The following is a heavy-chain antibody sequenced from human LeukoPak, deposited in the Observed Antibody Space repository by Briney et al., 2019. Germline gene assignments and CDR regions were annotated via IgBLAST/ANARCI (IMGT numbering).Heavy chain of an antibody. CDR3: ARGGVFRGVITTSDGSDY. J-gene: IGHJ4*02. Sequence: GGSLRLSCAASGLTFSNYWMSWVRQAPGRGLEWVANINQDGSEKYYVDSVKGRFTISRDTAKNSLYLQMNSLRAKDTAVYYCARGGVFRGVITTSDGSDYWGQGTLVTVSS. CDR2: INQDGSEK. CDR1: GLTFSNYW. V-gene: IGHV3-7*03. D-gene: IGHD3-10*01.